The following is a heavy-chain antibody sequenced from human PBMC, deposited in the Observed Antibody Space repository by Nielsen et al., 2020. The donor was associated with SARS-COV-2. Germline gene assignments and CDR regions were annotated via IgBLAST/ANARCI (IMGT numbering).Heavy chain of an antibody. Sequence: TLSLTCSVSGGSISSVPYYWTWIRQHPGKALEWLARIDWDDDKYYSTSLKTRLTISKDTSKNQVVLTMTNMDPVDTATYYCARTYYGGNSAFFDYWGQGTLVTVSS. V-gene: IGHV2-70*11. CDR2: IDWDDDK. CDR1: GGSISSVPYY. CDR3: ARTYYGGNSAFFDY. D-gene: IGHD4-23*01. J-gene: IGHJ4*02.